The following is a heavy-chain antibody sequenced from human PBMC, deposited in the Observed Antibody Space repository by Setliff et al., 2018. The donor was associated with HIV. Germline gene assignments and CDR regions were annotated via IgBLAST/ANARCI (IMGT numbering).Heavy chain of an antibody. D-gene: IGHD5-18*01. CDR1: GGSISTNSYY. CDR2: VHNSGGT. CDR3: VRHTRDTSLAHYYYYIDV. J-gene: IGHJ6*03. V-gene: IGHV4-39*01. Sequence: SETLSLTCTVSGGSISTNSYYWGWIRQSPGKGLEWVGNVHNSGGTNYNPSLKSRVSISVDTSKNQFSLNVNSVTAPDTAVYYCVRHTRDTSLAHYYYYIDVWGKGTTVTVPS.